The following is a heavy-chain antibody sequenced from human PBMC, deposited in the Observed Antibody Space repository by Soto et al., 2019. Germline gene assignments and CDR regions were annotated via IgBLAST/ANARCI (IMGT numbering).Heavy chain of an antibody. J-gene: IGHJ6*03. Sequence: PGGSLRLSCAASGFTVSSNYMSWVRQAPGKGLEWVSVIYSGGSTYYADSVKGRFTISRHNSKNTLYLQMNSLRAEDTAVYYCARGGGYCSSTSCSPYYYYYYMDVWGKGTTVTVSS. D-gene: IGHD2-2*01. CDR3: ARGGGYCSSTSCSPYYYYYYMDV. CDR1: GFTVSSNY. V-gene: IGHV3-53*04. CDR2: IYSGGST.